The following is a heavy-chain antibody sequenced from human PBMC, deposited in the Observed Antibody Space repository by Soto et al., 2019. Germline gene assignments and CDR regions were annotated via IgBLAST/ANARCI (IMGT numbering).Heavy chain of an antibody. CDR2: ISGSGGST. CDR3: AKGVGLYDFWSGYYSHDAFDI. CDR1: GFTFSSYA. V-gene: IGHV3-23*01. Sequence: GGSLRLSCAASGFTFSSYAMSWVRQAPGKGLEWVSAISGSGGSTYYADSVKGRFTISRDNSKNTLYLQMNSLRAEDTAVYYCAKGVGLYDFWSGYYSHDAFDIWGQGTMVTVSS. D-gene: IGHD3-3*01. J-gene: IGHJ3*02.